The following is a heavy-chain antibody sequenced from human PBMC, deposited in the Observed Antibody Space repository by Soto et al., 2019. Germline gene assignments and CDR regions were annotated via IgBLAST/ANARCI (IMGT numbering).Heavy chain of an antibody. Sequence: GGSLRLSCAASGFTFSNYAMSWVRQAPGKGLEWVSTISGSGGSTYYADSVKGRFTISRDNSKNTLYLQMNSLRAEDTAVYYCAKAGSYDFWSGYFFWGQGTLVTVSS. D-gene: IGHD3-3*01. J-gene: IGHJ4*02. V-gene: IGHV3-23*01. CDR2: ISGSGGST. CDR1: GFTFSNYA. CDR3: AKAGSYDFWSGYFF.